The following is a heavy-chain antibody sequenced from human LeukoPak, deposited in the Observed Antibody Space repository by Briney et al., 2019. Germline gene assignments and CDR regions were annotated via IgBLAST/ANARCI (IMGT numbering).Heavy chain of an antibody. V-gene: IGHV3-74*01. CDR3: ARDRGDFWSGSHYYYYGMDV. J-gene: IGHJ6*02. CDR1: GFTFSSYW. D-gene: IGHD3-3*01. CDR2: INSDGSST. Sequence: GGSLRLSCAASGFTFSSYWMHWVRQAPGKGLVWVSRINSDGSSTSYADSVKGRFTISRDNAKNTLYLQMNSLRAEDTAVYYCARDRGDFWSGSHYYYYGMDVWGQGTTVTVSS.